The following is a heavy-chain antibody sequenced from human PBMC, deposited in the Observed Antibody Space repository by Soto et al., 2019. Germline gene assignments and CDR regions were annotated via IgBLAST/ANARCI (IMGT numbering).Heavy chain of an antibody. V-gene: IGHV1-2*04. D-gene: IGHD6-13*01. CDR1: GYTFTGYY. CDR3: PREVEQQLDKGAYSYSGMDV. J-gene: IGHJ6*02. CDR2: INPNSGGT. Sequence: GASVKVSCKASGYTFTGYYMHWVRQAPGQGLEWMGWINPNSGGTNYAQKFQGWVTMTRDTSISTAYMELSRLSSDDTVMYYFPREVEQQLDKGAYSYSGMDVWGQGTTVTVSS.